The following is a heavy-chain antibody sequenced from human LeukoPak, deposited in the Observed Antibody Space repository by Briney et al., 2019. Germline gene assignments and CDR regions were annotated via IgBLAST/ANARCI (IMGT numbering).Heavy chain of an antibody. CDR3: ARCSGGSSYYYGMDV. CDR1: GFTFSGYW. CDR2: IRSDGSIT. Sequence: PGGSLRLSCAASGFTFSGYWMHWVRQAPGKGLAWVSVIRSDGSITTYADSVKGRFTISRDTAKNTLYLQMNSLRAEDTAVYYCARCSGGSSYYYGMDVWGQGTTVTVSS. J-gene: IGHJ6*02. V-gene: IGHV3-74*01. D-gene: IGHD2-15*01.